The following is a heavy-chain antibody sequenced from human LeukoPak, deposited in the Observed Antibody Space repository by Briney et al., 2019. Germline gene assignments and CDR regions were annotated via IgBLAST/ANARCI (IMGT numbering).Heavy chain of an antibody. CDR1: GYTFTSYY. D-gene: IGHD3-10*01. Sequence: ASVKVSCKASGYTFTSYYMHWVRQAPGQGLEWMGIINPSGGSTSYAQKFQGRVTMTRDMSTSTVYMELSSLRSDDTAVYYCARGRRLLWFGESYKRPLDYWGQGTLVTVSS. CDR3: ARGRRLLWFGESYKRPLDY. J-gene: IGHJ4*02. CDR2: INPSGGST. V-gene: IGHV1-46*01.